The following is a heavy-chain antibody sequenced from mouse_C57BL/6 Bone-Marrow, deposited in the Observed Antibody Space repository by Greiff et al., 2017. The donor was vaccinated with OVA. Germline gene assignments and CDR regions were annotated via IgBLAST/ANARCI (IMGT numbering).Heavy chain of an antibody. CDR1: GYTFTSYW. CDR2: IYPGSGST. D-gene: IGHD1-1*01. CDR3: ARFPLYYGSSYGYFDV. V-gene: IGHV1-55*01. Sequence: QVQLQQPGAELVKPGASVKMSCKASGYTFTSYWITWVKQRPGQGLEWIGDIYPGSGSTNYNEKFKSKATLTVDTSSSTAYMQLSSLTSEDSAVYYCARFPLYYGSSYGYFDVWGTGTTVTVSS. J-gene: IGHJ1*03.